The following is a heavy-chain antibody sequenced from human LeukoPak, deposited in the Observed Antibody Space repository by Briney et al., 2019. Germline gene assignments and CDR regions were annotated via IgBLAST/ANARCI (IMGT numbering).Heavy chain of an antibody. J-gene: IGHJ4*02. CDR1: GFTVSSTH. Sequence: GGSLRLSCEASGFTVSSTHMVWVRQAPGKGLEWVSVTYTGGNSYYAGSVQGRFIISRDISKNTLYLQMNSLRAEDTAVYYCAKAAGRSWFGELLPDYWGQGTLVTVSS. V-gene: IGHV3-53*01. CDR3: AKAAGRSWFGELLPDY. D-gene: IGHD3-10*01. CDR2: TYTGGNS.